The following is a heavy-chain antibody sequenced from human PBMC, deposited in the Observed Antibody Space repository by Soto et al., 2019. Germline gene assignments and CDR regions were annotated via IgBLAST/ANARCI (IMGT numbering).Heavy chain of an antibody. D-gene: IGHD4-17*01. CDR2: ISAYNGNT. CDR3: ARDSGPYGDQYYYYYMDV. CDR1: GYTFTSYG. J-gene: IGHJ6*03. Sequence: QVQLVQSGAEVKKPGASVKVSCKASGYTFTSYGISWVRQAPGQGLEWMGWISAYNGNTNYAQKLQGRVTMTTDTSTSTAYMQLRSLRSDNTAVYYCARDSGPYGDQYYYYYMDVWGKGTTVTVSS. V-gene: IGHV1-18*01.